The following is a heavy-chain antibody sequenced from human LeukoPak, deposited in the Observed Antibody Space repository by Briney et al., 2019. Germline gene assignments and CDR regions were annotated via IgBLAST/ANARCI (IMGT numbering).Heavy chain of an antibody. J-gene: IGHJ2*01. CDR1: GGTFSSYA. Sequence: ASVKVSCKASGGTFSSYAISWVRQAPGQGLEWMGGIIPIFGTANYAQKFQGRVTITADESTSTAYMELSSLRSEDTAVYYCARNYGDYGKSYWYFDLWGRGTLVTVSS. CDR2: IIPIFGTA. V-gene: IGHV1-69*01. CDR3: ARNYGDYGKSYWYFDL. D-gene: IGHD4-17*01.